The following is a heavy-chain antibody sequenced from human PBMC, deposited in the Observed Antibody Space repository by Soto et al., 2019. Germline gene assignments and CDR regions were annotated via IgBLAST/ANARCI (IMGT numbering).Heavy chain of an antibody. J-gene: IGHJ1*01. CDR3: ARWGTTGGLDV. D-gene: IGHD3-16*01. V-gene: IGHV3-30*19. Sequence: QVQLVESGGGVVQPGTSLRVSCVGSGFTFRNYVIHWVRQAPGKGLEWVALTSYDGSDKYYGDSVRGRFTISRDNSRNTVDLQMDSLRLEDTALYYCARWGTTGGLDVWGQGTLVSVSS. CDR1: GFTFRNYV. CDR2: TSYDGSDK.